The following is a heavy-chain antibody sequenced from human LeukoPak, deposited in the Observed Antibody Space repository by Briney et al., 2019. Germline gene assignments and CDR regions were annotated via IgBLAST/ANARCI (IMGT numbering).Heavy chain of an antibody. CDR3: ARDERMDV. Sequence: FQGRVTITRDTSASTAYMELRSLRSDDTAVYYCARDERMDVWGQGTTVTVSS. V-gene: IGHV1-3*01. J-gene: IGHJ6*02.